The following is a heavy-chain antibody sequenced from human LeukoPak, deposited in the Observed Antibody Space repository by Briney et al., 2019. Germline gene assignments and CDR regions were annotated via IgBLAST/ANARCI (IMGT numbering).Heavy chain of an antibody. Sequence: RGESLKISCKGSGYSFTSYWIGWVRQMPGKGLEWMGIIYPGDSDTRYSPSFQGQVTISADKSISTAYLQWSSLKASGTAMYYCARFKGSYYFSFDYWGQGTLVTVSS. V-gene: IGHV5-51*01. CDR2: IYPGDSDT. J-gene: IGHJ4*02. D-gene: IGHD1-26*01. CDR1: GYSFTSYW. CDR3: ARFKGSYYFSFDY.